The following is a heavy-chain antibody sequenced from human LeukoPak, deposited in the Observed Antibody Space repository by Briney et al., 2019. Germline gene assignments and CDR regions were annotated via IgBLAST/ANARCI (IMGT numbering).Heavy chain of an antibody. J-gene: IGHJ6*03. D-gene: IGHD4-17*01. CDR3: ASPLAAGMTTVTNPLDV. CDR2: ISSSSSTI. Sequence: GGSLTLSCAASGFSFRSYIMNWLRQAPGKEREGVSYISSSSSTINYADSVKDRFTITRDNAKNSLYLQMNSLRTEATAVYYCASPLAAGMTTVTNPLDVWGKGTTVTVS. V-gene: IGHV3-48*01. CDR1: GFSFRSYI.